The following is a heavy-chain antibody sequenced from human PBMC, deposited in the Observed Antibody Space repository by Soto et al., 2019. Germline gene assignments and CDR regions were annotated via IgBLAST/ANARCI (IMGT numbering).Heavy chain of an antibody. D-gene: IGHD5-18*01. Sequence: PGGSLRLSCAASGFTFSTYWMHWVRQGPGKGLVWVARLNSDGSSTSYADSVKGRFTISRDNAKNTLYLQMNSLRAEDTAVYYCARGGEYNYAYTLAYWGQGALVTVSS. CDR2: LNSDGSST. J-gene: IGHJ4*02. CDR1: GFTFSTYW. V-gene: IGHV3-74*01. CDR3: ARGGEYNYAYTLAY.